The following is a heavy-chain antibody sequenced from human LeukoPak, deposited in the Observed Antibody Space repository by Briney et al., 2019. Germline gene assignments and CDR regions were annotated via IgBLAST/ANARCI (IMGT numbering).Heavy chain of an antibody. CDR3: ARDVYYYYGMDV. CDR1: GFTFNSYA. CDR2: ISDSGGST. Sequence: GGSLRLSCAASGFTFNSYALSWVRQAPGKGLGWVSGISDSGGSTYYADSVKGRFTISRDNSKNTLYLQMNSLRVEDTAVYYCARDVYYYYGMDVWGQGTTVTVSS. V-gene: IGHV3-23*01. J-gene: IGHJ6*02.